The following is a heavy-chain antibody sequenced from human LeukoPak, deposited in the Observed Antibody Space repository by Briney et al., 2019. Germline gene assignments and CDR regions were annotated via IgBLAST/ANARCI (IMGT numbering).Heavy chain of an antibody. CDR1: GFAFSTSGVG. V-gene: IGHV2-5*01. CDR3: AHSGTVTTPHDASYI. D-gene: IGHD4-17*01. Sequence: SGPTLVNPTQPLTLTCTSTGFAFSTSGVGVGWIRQPPGKALEWLALIYWNDDKRYSPSLKSRLTITKDTSKNQVVLTMTNMDPVDTATYYCAHSGTVTTPHDASYIWGQGTMVTVSS. CDR2: IYWNDDK. J-gene: IGHJ3*02.